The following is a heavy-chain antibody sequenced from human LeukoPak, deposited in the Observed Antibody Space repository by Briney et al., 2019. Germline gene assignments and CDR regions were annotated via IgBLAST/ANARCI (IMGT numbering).Heavy chain of an antibody. J-gene: IGHJ4*02. CDR1: GGSISSSSYY. CDR3: ARAKDVSPFDY. Sequence: SETLSLTCTVSGGSISSSSYYWGGIRQPPGKGLEWIGSIYYSGSTYYNPSLKSRVTISVDTSKNQFSLRLSSVTAADTAMYYCARAKDVSPFDYWGQGTLVTVSS. CDR2: IYYSGST. V-gene: IGHV4-39*07.